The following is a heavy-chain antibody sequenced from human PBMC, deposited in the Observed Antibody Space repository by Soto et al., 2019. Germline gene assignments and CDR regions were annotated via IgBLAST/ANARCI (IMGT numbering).Heavy chain of an antibody. Sequence: GASVKVSCKASGGTFSSYAISWVRQAPGQGLEWMGGIIPIFGTANYAQKFQGRVTITADESTSTAYMELSSLRSEDTAVYYCARDEGYQDSILSWFDPWGQGTLVTVSS. D-gene: IGHD6-13*01. J-gene: IGHJ5*02. CDR1: GGTFSSYA. V-gene: IGHV1-69*13. CDR2: IIPIFGTA. CDR3: ARDEGYQDSILSWFDP.